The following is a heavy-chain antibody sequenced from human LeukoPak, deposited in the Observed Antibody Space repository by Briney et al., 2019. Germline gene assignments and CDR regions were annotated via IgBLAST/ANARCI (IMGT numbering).Heavy chain of an antibody. Sequence: GGSLRLSCAASGFTFSTYWMSWVRQAPGKGLEWVANIKQGGSEKYYVDSVKGRFTISRDNAKNSLYLRMNSLRAEDTAMYYCARDSAGNDYWGQGTLVTVSS. D-gene: IGHD6-13*01. CDR2: IKQGGSEK. J-gene: IGHJ4*02. CDR3: ARDSAGNDY. V-gene: IGHV3-7*01. CDR1: GFTFSTYW.